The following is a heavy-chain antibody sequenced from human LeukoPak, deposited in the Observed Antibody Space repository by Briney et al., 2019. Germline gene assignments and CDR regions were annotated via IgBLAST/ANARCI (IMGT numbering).Heavy chain of an antibody. D-gene: IGHD3-10*01. Sequence: GGSLRLSCAASGFPFSRYSMNWVRQAPGKGLEWISYISDSSTAIYYADSVKGRFTISRDSAKNSLDLQMNSLRGEDTAVYYCAREDLTYYHYMDVWGKGTTVTVSS. CDR2: ISDSSTAI. J-gene: IGHJ6*03. CDR3: AREDLTYYHYMDV. V-gene: IGHV3-48*01. CDR1: GFPFSRYS.